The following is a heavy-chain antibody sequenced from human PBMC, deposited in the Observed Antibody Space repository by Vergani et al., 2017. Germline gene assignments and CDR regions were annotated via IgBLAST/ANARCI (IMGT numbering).Heavy chain of an antibody. V-gene: IGHV4-59*01. D-gene: IGHD3-22*01. J-gene: IGHJ3*02. CDR2: IYYSGST. CDR3: ARIQGGGYNAFDI. Sequence: QLQLQESGPGLVKPSETLSLTCTVSGGSISSYYWSWIRQPPGKGLEWIGYIYYSGSTNYNPSLKSRVTISVDTSKNQFSLKLSSVTAADTAVYYCARIQGGGYNAFDIWGQGTMVTVSS. CDR1: GGSISSYY.